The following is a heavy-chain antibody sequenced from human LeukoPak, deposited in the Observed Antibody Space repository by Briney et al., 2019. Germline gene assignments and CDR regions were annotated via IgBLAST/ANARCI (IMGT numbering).Heavy chain of an antibody. CDR3: ARGLPIAVAGIFDY. CDR1: GYTFTSYA. J-gene: IGHJ4*02. CDR2: INTNTGNP. Sequence: ASVKVSCKASGYTFTSYAMNWVRQAPGQGLEWMGWINTNTGNPTYDQGFTGRFVFSLDTSVSTAYLQISSLKAEDTAVYYCARGLPIAVAGIFDYWGQGTLVTVSS. V-gene: IGHV7-4-1*02. D-gene: IGHD6-19*01.